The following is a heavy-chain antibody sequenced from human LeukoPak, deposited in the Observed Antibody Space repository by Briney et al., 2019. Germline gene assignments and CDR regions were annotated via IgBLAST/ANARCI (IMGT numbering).Heavy chain of an antibody. J-gene: IGHJ4*02. Sequence: SGGSLRLSCEASGFTFSSYAMHWVRQAPGKGLEWVAVISYDGSNKYYADSVKGRFTISRDNSKNTLYLQMNSLRTEDTAVYYCARDPMVRGVIITSFDFWGQGTLVTVSS. D-gene: IGHD3-10*01. CDR2: ISYDGSNK. CDR1: GFTFSSYA. CDR3: ARDPMVRGVIITSFDF. V-gene: IGHV3-30-3*01.